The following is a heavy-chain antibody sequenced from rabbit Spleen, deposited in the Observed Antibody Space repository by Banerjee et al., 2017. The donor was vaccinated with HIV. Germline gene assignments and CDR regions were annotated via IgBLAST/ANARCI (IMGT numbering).Heavy chain of an antibody. CDR2: IYAGSSGSS. CDR3: ARDLDGVIGWNFGW. V-gene: IGHV1S40*01. D-gene: IGHD1-1*01. Sequence: QSLEESGGDLVKPGASLTLTCTASGFSFRSSDWICWVRQAPGKGLEWIACIYAGSSGSSYYASWAKGRFTISKTSSTTVTLKMTSLTVADTATYFCARDLDGVIGWNFGWWGPGTLVTVS. J-gene: IGHJ4*01. CDR1: GFSFRSSDW.